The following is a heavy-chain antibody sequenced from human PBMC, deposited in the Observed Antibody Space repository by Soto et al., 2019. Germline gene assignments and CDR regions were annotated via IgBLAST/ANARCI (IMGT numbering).Heavy chain of an antibody. Sequence: QLQLQASGSGLVKPSQTLSLTCAVSGGSISGGVYYWSWIRKPPGKGLEWIGYLYHSGITYYNPSLKSRFNISVDSAKNKFSPKLSSVTAADKAVYYCARVPGRWGQGTLVTFSS. V-gene: IGHV4-30-2*01. CDR3: ARVPGR. J-gene: IGHJ4*02. CDR2: LYHSGIT. D-gene: IGHD2-2*01. CDR1: GGSISGGVYY.